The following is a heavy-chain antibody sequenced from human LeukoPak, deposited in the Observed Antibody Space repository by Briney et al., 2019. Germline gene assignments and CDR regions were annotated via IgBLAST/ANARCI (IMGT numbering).Heavy chain of an antibody. CDR2: ISSSSNTI. Sequence: LTGGSLRLSCAASGFPLSTYSMNWVRQAPGKGLEWVSYISSSSNTIYYADSVKGRFTISRDNAKNSLYPQMNSLRAEDTAVYYCARGSSWSYYYYTDVWGKGTTVTVSS. J-gene: IGHJ6*03. CDR3: ARGSSWSYYYYTDV. V-gene: IGHV3-48*01. CDR1: GFPLSTYS. D-gene: IGHD6-13*01.